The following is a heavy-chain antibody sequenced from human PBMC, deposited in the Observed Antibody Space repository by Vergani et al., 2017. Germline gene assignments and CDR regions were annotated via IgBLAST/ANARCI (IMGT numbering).Heavy chain of an antibody. J-gene: IGHJ4*02. Sequence: QVQLQESGPGLVKPSETLSLTCTVSGGSLSGYYWNWIRQTPGGGLEWIGYVEDSGYFNYNPSLKTRVSMSSDTSNNQFSLMLSSVTVSDTAVYYCARSIVSRNPPDYFDNWGQGTPVTVSS. CDR2: VEDSGYF. CDR3: ARSIVSRNPPDYFDN. D-gene: IGHD2-15*01. CDR1: GGSLSGYY. V-gene: IGHV4-59*01.